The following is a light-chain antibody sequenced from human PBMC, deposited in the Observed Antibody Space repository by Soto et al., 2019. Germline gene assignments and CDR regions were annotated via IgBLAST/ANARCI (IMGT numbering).Light chain of an antibody. CDR1: SSNIGSNT. CDR2: SND. J-gene: IGLJ3*02. CDR3: AAWDDSLNGWV. V-gene: IGLV1-44*01. Sequence: QSVLTQAPSASGTPGQRFTISCSGSSSNIGSNTVTWYQQVPGTAPKLLIYSNDQRPSGVPDRFSGSKSGTSASLAIAGLQSEDEADYYCAAWDDSLNGWVFGGGTKVTVL.